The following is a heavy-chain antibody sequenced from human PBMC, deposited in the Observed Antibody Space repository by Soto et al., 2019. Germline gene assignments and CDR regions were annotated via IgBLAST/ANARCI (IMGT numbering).Heavy chain of an antibody. CDR2: IIPLFGTA. J-gene: IGHJ6*02. CDR3: ASNYGDYRYYYGMDV. Sequence: QVQLVQSGAEVKKPGSSVKVSCKASGGTFSSYAISWVRQAPGQGLEWMAGIIPLFGTADYAQKFQGRVTITADESTRTADMELSSLRSEDTAVYYCASNYGDYRYYYGMDVWGQGTTVTVSS. V-gene: IGHV1-69*12. CDR1: GGTFSSYA. D-gene: IGHD4-17*01.